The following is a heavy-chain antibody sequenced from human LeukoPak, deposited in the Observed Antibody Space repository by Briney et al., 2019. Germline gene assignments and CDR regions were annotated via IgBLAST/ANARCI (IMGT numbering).Heavy chain of an antibody. CDR3: ARDGAASTSEFDY. CDR1: GFTFTDYY. D-gene: IGHD6-25*01. V-gene: IGHV1-2*02. Sequence: TSVKISCKAYGFTFTDYYFYWVRQAPGQGLESMGWINGNSGDTDYVQRFKGRVTMTRDTSISTVYMELEKVTSDDTAVYYCARDGAASTSEFDYWGQGSPVTVSS. J-gene: IGHJ4*02. CDR2: INGNSGDT.